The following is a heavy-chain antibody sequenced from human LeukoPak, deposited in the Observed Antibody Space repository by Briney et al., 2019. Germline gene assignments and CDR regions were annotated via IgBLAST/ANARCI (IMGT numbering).Heavy chain of an antibody. D-gene: IGHD2-2*01. J-gene: IGHJ4*02. CDR2: IYYSGST. Sequence: SETLSLTCTVSGGSISSYYWSWIRRPPGKGLEWIGYIYYSGSTNYNPSLKSRVTISVDTSKNQFSLKLSSVTAADTAVYYCARADCSSTSCYDYYFDYWGQGTLVTVSS. V-gene: IGHV4-59*01. CDR1: GGSISSYY. CDR3: ARADCSSTSCYDYYFDY.